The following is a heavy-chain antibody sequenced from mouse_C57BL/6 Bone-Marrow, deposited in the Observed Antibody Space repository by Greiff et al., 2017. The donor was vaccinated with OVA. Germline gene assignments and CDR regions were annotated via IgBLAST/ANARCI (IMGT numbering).Heavy chain of an antibody. Sequence: EVKLMESGGGLVQPGGSLKLSCAASGFTFSDYYMYWVRQTPEKRLEWVAYISNGGGSTYYPETVKGRFTISRDNAKNTLYLQMSRLKAEDTAMYYCARRGWLPYYAMDYWGQGTSVTVAS. CDR2: ISNGGGST. J-gene: IGHJ4*01. CDR3: ARRGWLPYYAMDY. D-gene: IGHD2-3*01. CDR1: GFTFSDYY. V-gene: IGHV5-12*01.